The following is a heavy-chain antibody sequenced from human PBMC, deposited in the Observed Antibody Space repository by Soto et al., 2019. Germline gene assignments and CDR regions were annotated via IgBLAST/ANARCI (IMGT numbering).Heavy chain of an antibody. CDR2: IYTSGYT. J-gene: IGHJ5*02. D-gene: IGHD6-19*01. Sequence: SETLSLTCTVSGGSISTYYWNWIRQPAGKRLEWLGRIYTSGYTKYNPSLKSRVTMSLDTSKRQFSLKLSSVTAADTAVYYCARETVAGMDNWFDPWGQGILVTVSS. CDR3: ARETVAGMDNWFDP. CDR1: GGSISTYY. V-gene: IGHV4-4*07.